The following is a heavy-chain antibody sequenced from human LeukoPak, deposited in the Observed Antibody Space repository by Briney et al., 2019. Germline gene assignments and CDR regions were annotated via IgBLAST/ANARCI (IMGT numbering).Heavy chain of an antibody. CDR1: GFTFSSYS. CDR3: ARASNRVFDY. J-gene: IGHJ4*02. D-gene: IGHD1-14*01. CDR2: ISSSSNI. V-gene: IGHV3-48*01. Sequence: GGSLRLSCAASGFTFSSYSMNWVRQAPGKGLEWVSYISSSSNIYYADSVKGRFTISRDNAKNSLYLQMNSLRAEDTAVYYCARASNRVFDYWGQGTLVTVSS.